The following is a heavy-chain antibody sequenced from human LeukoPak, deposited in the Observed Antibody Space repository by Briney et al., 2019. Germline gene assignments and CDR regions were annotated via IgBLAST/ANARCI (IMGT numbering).Heavy chain of an antibody. CDR2: TYYRSKWYN. Sequence: SQTLSLTCAISGDSVSSNSAAWNWIRQSPSRGLEWLGRTYYRSKWYNDYAVSVKSRITINPDTSKNQFSLQLNSVTPEDTAVYYCARDAITMVRGVTRYYYMDVWGKGTTVTISS. J-gene: IGHJ6*03. CDR3: ARDAITMVRGVTRYYYMDV. D-gene: IGHD3-10*01. CDR1: GDSVSSNSAA. V-gene: IGHV6-1*01.